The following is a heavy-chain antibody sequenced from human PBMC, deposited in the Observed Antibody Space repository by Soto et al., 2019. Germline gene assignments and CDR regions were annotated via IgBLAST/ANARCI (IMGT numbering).Heavy chain of an antibody. V-gene: IGHV3-53*01. CDR1: GFTVSNNH. Sequence: VQLVESGGGLIQPGGSLRLSCAASGFTVSNNHMTWVRQAAGKGLELVSFVHGGGSTSYADSVKGRFTISRDNSKNTLYLQMDSLRAEDTAIYYCAGSLTKAASLDYWGRGTLVTVSS. D-gene: IGHD3-9*01. CDR2: VHGGGST. J-gene: IGHJ4*02. CDR3: AGSLTKAASLDY.